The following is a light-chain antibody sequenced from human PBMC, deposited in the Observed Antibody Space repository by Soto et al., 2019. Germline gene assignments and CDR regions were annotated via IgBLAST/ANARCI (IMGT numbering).Light chain of an antibody. Sequence: DIQMTQSPSSVSASVGDRVTITCRASQTISSWLAWYQQKPGKAPKLLIYAASTLQSGVPSRFSGSGSGTDFTLTISILQPEDFATYYCQQSNSFPFTFGQGTRLEIK. CDR1: QTISSW. V-gene: IGKV1-12*02. CDR3: QQSNSFPFT. CDR2: AAS. J-gene: IGKJ5*01.